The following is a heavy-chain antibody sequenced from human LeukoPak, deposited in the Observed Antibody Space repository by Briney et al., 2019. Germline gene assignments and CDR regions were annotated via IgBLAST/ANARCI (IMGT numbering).Heavy chain of an antibody. J-gene: IGHJ4*02. Sequence: PGGSLRLSCAASGFTFSDYYMSWIRQAPGKGLEWVSSISASGGGTYYADSVKGRFTISRDTSKNTLYLQMNSQRAEDTAVYYCAPLAATTDYWGQGTLVTVSS. V-gene: IGHV3-23*01. CDR1: GFTFSDYY. D-gene: IGHD5-12*01. CDR3: APLAATTDY. CDR2: ISASGGGT.